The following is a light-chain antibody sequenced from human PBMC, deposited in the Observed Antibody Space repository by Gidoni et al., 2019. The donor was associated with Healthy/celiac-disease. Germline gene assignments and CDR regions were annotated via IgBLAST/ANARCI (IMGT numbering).Light chain of an antibody. CDR3: QQSYSTPYT. Sequence: DIQMTQSPSSLSASVGDRVTITCRASQSIRSYLNWYQQKPGKAPKLLIYAASSLQSGVPSRFSGSRSGTDCTLTISSLQPEDFATYYCQQSYSTPYTFGQGTKLKIK. CDR1: QSIRSY. CDR2: AAS. J-gene: IGKJ2*01. V-gene: IGKV1-39*01.